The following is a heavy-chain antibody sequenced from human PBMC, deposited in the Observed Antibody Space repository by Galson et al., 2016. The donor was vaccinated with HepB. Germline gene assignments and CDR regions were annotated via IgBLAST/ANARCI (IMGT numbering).Heavy chain of an antibody. CDR1: GFTFTNAW. J-gene: IGHJ4*02. Sequence: SLRLSCAASGFTFTNAWMNWVRQAPGKGLEWVGHIKSRADDGTTDFDAPVRGRFTISRDDSKDMLYLQMNSVKSEDTGVYYCTTALVRGGFWGQGTLVTVSS. CDR3: TTALVRGGF. D-gene: IGHD3-10*01. CDR2: IKSRADDGTT. V-gene: IGHV3-15*01.